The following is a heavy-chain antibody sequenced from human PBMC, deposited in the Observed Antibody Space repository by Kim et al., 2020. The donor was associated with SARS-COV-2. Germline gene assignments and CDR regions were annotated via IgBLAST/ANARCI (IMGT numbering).Heavy chain of an antibody. J-gene: IGHJ6*02. CDR2: ISSSSSYI. V-gene: IGHV3-21*01. Sequence: GGSLRLSCAASGFTFSSYSMNWVRQAPGKGLEWVSSISSSSSYIYYADSVKGRFTISRDNAKNSLYLQMNSLRAEDTAVYYCARFSYDSSGYARGAYYYYGMDVWGQGTTVTVSS. CDR1: GFTFSSYS. CDR3: ARFSYDSSGYARGAYYYYGMDV. D-gene: IGHD3-22*01.